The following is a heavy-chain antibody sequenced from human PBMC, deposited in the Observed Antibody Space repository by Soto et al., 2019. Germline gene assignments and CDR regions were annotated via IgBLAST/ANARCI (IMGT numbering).Heavy chain of an antibody. CDR1: GFTFSSYA. V-gene: IGHV3-33*01. CDR2: IWYDGGPK. J-gene: IGHJ4*02. CDR3: TRHYYDSGGYPFDY. Sequence: GGSLRLSCAASGFTFSSYAIHWVRQAPGKGLECVAVIWYDGGPKLYADSVKGRFTISRDNSKNTVYLQMNSLRAEDTAVYYCTRHYYDSGGYPFDYWGQGTLVTVSS. D-gene: IGHD3-22*01.